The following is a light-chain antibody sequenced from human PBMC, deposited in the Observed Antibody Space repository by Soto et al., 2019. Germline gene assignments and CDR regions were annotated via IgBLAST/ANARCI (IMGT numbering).Light chain of an antibody. CDR1: QSISNY. J-gene: IGKJ1*01. CDR2: AAS. V-gene: IGKV1-39*01. CDR3: QQSYSAPLT. Sequence: DIQMTQSPSSLSASVGDRVTITCRASQSISNYLNWYRQKPGKAPKLLIYAASSLQRGVPSTFSGSGSGTEFTLIISSLHHEDFETYYCQQSYSAPLTLGQGTKVDIK.